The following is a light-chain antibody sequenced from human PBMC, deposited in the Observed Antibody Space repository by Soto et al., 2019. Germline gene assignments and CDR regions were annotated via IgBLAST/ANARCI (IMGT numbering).Light chain of an antibody. CDR1: QGISNY. V-gene: IGKV1-27*01. J-gene: IGKJ1*01. Sequence: DIHMSQSPSSLSASVGYRFTITCQASQGISNYLAWYQQKPGELPKLVIYAASILQTGVPSRFSGSGSGTDFSLTISSLQPEDVDTYFCRKYNSHPRTFGQGTKVDIK. CDR3: RKYNSHPRT. CDR2: AAS.